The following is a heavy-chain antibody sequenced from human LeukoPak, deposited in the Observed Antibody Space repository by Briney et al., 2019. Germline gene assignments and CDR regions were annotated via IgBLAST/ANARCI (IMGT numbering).Heavy chain of an antibody. D-gene: IGHD3-10*01. CDR1: GYSFTTYW. J-gene: IGHJ6*01. V-gene: IGHV5-51*01. CDR3: ARYPPGYYAMDV. Sequence: GESLKISWKGSGYSFTTYWSGGVRQMPGEGLEWMGIRHPGDSQTRYSPSFQGQVTISADKSINTAYLQWSSPKASDTAIYYCARYPPGYYAMDVWGQGTTVTVSS. CDR2: RHPGDSQT.